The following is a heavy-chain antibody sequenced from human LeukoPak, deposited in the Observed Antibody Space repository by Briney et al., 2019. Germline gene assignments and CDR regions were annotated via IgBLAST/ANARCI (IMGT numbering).Heavy chain of an antibody. CDR1: GGSISSYY. CDR3: ARVNVVTAMVDY. Sequence: SETLSLTCTVSGGSISSYYWSRIRQPPGKGLEWIGYIYYSGSTNYNPSLKSRVTISVDTSKNQFSLKLSSVTAADTAVYYCARVNVVTAMVDYWGQGTLVTVSS. D-gene: IGHD5-18*01. J-gene: IGHJ4*02. V-gene: IGHV4-59*01. CDR2: IYYSGST.